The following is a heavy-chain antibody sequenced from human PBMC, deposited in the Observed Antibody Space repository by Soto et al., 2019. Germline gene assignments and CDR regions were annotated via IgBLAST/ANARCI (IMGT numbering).Heavy chain of an antibody. D-gene: IGHD3-9*01. Sequence: GGSLRLSCAASGFTFSSYSMNWVRQAPGKGLEWVSYISSSSSTIYYADSVKGRFTISRDNAKNSLYLQMNSLRAEDTAVYYCARDPRPPYDTSRTGPYYYYYYYMDVWGKGTTVTVSS. J-gene: IGHJ6*03. V-gene: IGHV3-48*01. CDR1: GFTFSSYS. CDR2: ISSSSSTI. CDR3: ARDPRPPYDTSRTGPYYYYYYYMDV.